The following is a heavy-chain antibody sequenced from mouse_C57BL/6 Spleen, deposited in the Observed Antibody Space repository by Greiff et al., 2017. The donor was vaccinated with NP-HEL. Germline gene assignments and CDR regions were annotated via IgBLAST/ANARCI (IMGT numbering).Heavy chain of an antibody. CDR2: IWGVGST. J-gene: IGHJ4*01. Sequence: VKLQESGPGLVAPSQSLSITCTVSGFSLTSYGVDWVRQSPGKGLEWLGVIWGVGSTNYNSALKSRLSISKDNSKSQVFLKMNSLQTDDTAMYYCASRMVTTGAMDYWGQGTSVTVSS. D-gene: IGHD2-2*01. CDR1: GFSLTSYG. CDR3: ASRMVTTGAMDY. V-gene: IGHV2-6*01.